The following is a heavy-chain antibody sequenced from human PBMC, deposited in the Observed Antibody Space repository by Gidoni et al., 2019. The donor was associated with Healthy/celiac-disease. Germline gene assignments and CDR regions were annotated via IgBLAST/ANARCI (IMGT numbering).Heavy chain of an antibody. V-gene: IGHV4-34*01. Sequence: QVQLQQWGAGLLKPSETLSLTCAVYGGSFSGSYWSWIRQPPGKGLEWIGEINHSGSTNYNPSLKSRVTISVDTSKNQFSRKLSSVTAADTAVYYCARGSYYGSGSYRRVYYYYYGMDVWGQGTTVTVSS. D-gene: IGHD3-10*01. J-gene: IGHJ6*02. CDR3: ARGSYYGSGSYRRVYYYYYGMDV. CDR2: INHSGST. CDR1: GGSFSGSY.